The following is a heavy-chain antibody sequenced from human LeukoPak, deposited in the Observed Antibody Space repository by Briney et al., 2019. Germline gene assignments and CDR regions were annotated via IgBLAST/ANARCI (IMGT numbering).Heavy chain of an antibody. J-gene: IGHJ3*02. CDR1: GGSITSSSYY. CDR2: IYYSGNT. D-gene: IGHD1-26*01. Sequence: SETLSLTCTVSGGSITSSSYYWGWIRQPPGKGLEWIGSIYYSGNTYYNPSLKSRVTISVDTSKNQFSLKLSSVTAADTAVYYCATRASVGERVGAFDMWGQGTMVTVSS. V-gene: IGHV4-39*07. CDR3: ATRASVGERVGAFDM.